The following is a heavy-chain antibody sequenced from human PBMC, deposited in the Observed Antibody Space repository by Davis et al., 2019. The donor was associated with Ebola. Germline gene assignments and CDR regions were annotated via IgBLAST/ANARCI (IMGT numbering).Heavy chain of an antibody. J-gene: IGHJ6*02. Sequence: GESLKISCKGSGYSFTSYWIGWVRQMPGKGLEWMGIIYPGDSDTNYSPSFQGHVTISADKSISTAYLQWSSLKASDTAMYYCARLVVTPAGYYYGMDVWGQGTTVTVSS. V-gene: IGHV5-51*01. D-gene: IGHD4-23*01. CDR2: IYPGDSDT. CDR3: ARLVVTPAGYYYGMDV. CDR1: GYSFTSYW.